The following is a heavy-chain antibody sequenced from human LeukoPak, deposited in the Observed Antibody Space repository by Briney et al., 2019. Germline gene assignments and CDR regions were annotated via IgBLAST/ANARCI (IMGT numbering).Heavy chain of an antibody. CDR1: GGSISSYY. J-gene: IGHJ5*02. Sequence: SETLSLTCTVSGGSISSYYWSWIRQPPAKGLEWIGYIYYGGSTEYNPSLKSRVTISVDTSKNQFSLKLSSVTAADTAVYYCARGQGWFDPWGQGTLVTVSS. CDR3: ARGQGWFDP. CDR2: IYYGGST. V-gene: IGHV4-59*01.